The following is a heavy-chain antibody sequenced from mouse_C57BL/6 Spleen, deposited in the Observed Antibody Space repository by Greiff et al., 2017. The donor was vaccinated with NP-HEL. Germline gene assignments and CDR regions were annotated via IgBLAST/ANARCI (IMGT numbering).Heavy chain of an antibody. Sequence: EVTLIASVGCLVKPGGSLTLSCAASGFTFSSYTLSLFRHTPETRLALVSTLRGGGGNTYYPDSVKGRFTISRDNAKNTLYLQMSSLRSEDTALHYCARQYYGSKAWFAYWGQGTLVTVSA. CDR3: ARQYYGSKAWFAY. CDR1: GFTFSSYT. CDR2: LRGGGGNT. J-gene: IGHJ3*01. V-gene: IGHV5-9*01. D-gene: IGHD1-1*01.